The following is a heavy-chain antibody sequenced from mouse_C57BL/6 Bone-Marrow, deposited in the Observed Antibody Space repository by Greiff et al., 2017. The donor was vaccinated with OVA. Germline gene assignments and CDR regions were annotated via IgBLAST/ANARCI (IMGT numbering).Heavy chain of an antibody. D-gene: IGHD1-1*01. J-gene: IGHJ2*01. Sequence: EVHLVESGGDLVKPGGSLKLSCAASGFTFSSYGMSWVRQTPDKRLEWVATISSGGSYTYYPDSVKGRFTISRDNAKNTLYLQMSSLKSEDTAMYYCARHDYGSSLYYFDYWGQGTTLTVSS. CDR2: ISSGGSYT. V-gene: IGHV5-6*01. CDR1: GFTFSSYG. CDR3: ARHDYGSSLYYFDY.